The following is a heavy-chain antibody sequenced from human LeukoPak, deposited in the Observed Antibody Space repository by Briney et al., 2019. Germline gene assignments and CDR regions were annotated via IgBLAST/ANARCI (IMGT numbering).Heavy chain of an antibody. CDR3: ARVIKGAYYYALDV. Sequence: GASVKVSCKASGYPFTSYNVNWVRQATGQGLEWMGWINTNTGNPTYAQGFTGRFVFSLDTSVTTAYLQISSLKPEDTAVYYCARVIKGAYYYALDVWGQGTTVTVSS. V-gene: IGHV7-4-1*02. CDR1: GYPFTSYN. CDR2: INTNTGNP. J-gene: IGHJ6*02.